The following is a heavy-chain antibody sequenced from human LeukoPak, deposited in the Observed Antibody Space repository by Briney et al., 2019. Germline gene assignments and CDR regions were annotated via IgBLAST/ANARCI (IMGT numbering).Heavy chain of an antibody. J-gene: IGHJ6*02. CDR3: ARIVLTPPYGMDV. Sequence: GGSLRLSCVASRFTFSSYIMTWVRRAPGTGLEWVSSISFGGGHIFYTDSVKGRFTIFRDDSKNSLYLEMNSLRAEDTAVYFCARIVLTPPYGMDVWGQGTTVTVSS. V-gene: IGHV3-21*01. CDR2: ISFGGGHI. CDR1: RFTFSSYI. D-gene: IGHD2/OR15-2a*01.